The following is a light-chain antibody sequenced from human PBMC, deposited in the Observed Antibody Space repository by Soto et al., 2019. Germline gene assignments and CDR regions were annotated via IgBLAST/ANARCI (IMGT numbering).Light chain of an antibody. J-gene: IGKJ2*01. Sequence: EIVLTQSPATLSLSPGERATLSCRASQSVNSYLAWYQHKPGQAPRLLIYGASNRATGIPARFSGSGSGTDFTLTISSLEPEDFAVYYCQQYGISQNTFGQGTKLEIK. CDR2: GAS. CDR3: QQYGISQNT. V-gene: IGKV3-11*01. CDR1: QSVNSY.